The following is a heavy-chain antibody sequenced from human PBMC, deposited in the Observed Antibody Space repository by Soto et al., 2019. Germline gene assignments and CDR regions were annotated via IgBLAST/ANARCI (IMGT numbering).Heavy chain of an antibody. CDR1: GYTFTSYG. CDR3: ASFSIAATDPYGMDV. J-gene: IGHJ6*02. Sequence: QVQLVQSGAEVKKPGASVKVSCKASGYTFTSYGISWVRQAPGQGLEWMRWISAYNGNTNYAQKLQGRVTMTTDTATSTAYMELRSLRSDDTAVYYCASFSIAATDPYGMDVWGQGTTVTVSS. V-gene: IGHV1-18*01. D-gene: IGHD6-13*01. CDR2: ISAYNGNT.